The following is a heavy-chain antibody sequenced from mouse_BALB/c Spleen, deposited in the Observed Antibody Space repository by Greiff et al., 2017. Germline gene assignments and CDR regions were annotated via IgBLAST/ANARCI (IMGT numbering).Heavy chain of an antibody. D-gene: IGHD2-1*01. Sequence: DVQLQESGPGLVKPSQSLSLTCSVTGYSITSGYYWNWIRQFPGNKLEWMGYISYDGSNNYNPSLKNRISITRDTSKNQFFLKLNSVTTEDTATYYCAREDYGNYEGFAYWGQGTLVTVSA. J-gene: IGHJ3*01. CDR3: AREDYGNYEGFAY. CDR1: GYSITSGYY. CDR2: ISYDGSN. V-gene: IGHV3-6*02.